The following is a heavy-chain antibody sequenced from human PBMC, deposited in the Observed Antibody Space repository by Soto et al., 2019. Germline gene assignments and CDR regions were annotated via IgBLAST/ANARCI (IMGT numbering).Heavy chain of an antibody. CDR3: AKGTMVRGVMPLGYYGMDV. Sequence: SETLSLTCAVYGGSFSGYYWSWIRQPPVKGLEWIGEINHSGSTNYNPSLKSRVTISVDTSKNQFSLKLSSVTAADTAVYYCAKGTMVRGVMPLGYYGMDVWGQGTTVTVSS. CDR2: INHSGST. CDR1: GGSFSGYY. D-gene: IGHD3-10*01. J-gene: IGHJ6*02. V-gene: IGHV4-34*01.